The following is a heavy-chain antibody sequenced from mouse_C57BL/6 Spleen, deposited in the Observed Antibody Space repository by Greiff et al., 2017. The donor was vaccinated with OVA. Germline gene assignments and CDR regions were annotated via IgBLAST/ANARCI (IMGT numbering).Heavy chain of an antibody. J-gene: IGHJ3*01. CDR1: GFTFSSYA. D-gene: IGHD2-4*01. CDR3: TREGGGYDYDAPFAY. CDR2: ISSGGDYI. V-gene: IGHV5-9-1*02. Sequence: EVQGVESGEGLVKPGGSLKLSCAASGFTFSSYAMSWVRQTPEKRLEWVAYISSGGDYIYYADTVKGRFPISRDNARNTLYLQRSRLKAEDTARYYGTREGGGYDYDAPFAYWGQGTLVTVSA.